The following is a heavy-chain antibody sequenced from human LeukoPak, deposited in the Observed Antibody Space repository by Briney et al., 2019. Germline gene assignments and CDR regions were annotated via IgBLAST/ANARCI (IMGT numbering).Heavy chain of an antibody. CDR3: ARDCTSTSCYVFDY. J-gene: IGHJ4*02. V-gene: IGHV3-11*05. CDR1: GFTFSDYY. CDR2: ISGSSTYT. Sequence: GGSLRLSCAASGFTFSDYYMSWIRQAPGKGLEWVSYISGSSTYTNYAESVKGRFTISRDNAKNLLYLQMNSLRAEDTAVYHCARDCTSTSCYVFDYWGQGTPVSVSS. D-gene: IGHD2-2*01.